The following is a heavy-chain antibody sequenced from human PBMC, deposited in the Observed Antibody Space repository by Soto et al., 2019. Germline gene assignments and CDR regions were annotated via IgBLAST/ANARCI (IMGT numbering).Heavy chain of an antibody. CDR3: ARDAGYSGYYIDS. CDR1: GFTRSSDS. J-gene: IGHJ4*02. V-gene: IGHV3-48*02. CDR2: ISRTSSAI. D-gene: IGHD5-12*01. Sequence: GGSLRLSCAASGFTRSSDSMNWVRYAPGKGQDWVAYISRTSSAIYYADSVKGRFTISRDNANNSLFLQMNSLRDEDTAVYYSARDAGYSGYYIDSWGLGTLVTVS.